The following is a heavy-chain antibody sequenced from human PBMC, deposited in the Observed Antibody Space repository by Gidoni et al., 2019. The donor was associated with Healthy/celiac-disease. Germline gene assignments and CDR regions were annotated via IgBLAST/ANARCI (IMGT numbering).Heavy chain of an antibody. V-gene: IGHV3-30*18. CDR2: ISYDGSNK. Sequence: QVQLVESGGGVVQPGRSTRLSCAASGFTFSSYGMHWVRQAPGKGLEWVAVISYDGSNKYYADSVKGRFTISRDNSKNTLYLQMNSLRAEDTAVYYCAKDLQPHSYGRLDYWGQGTLVTVSS. J-gene: IGHJ4*02. CDR3: AKDLQPHSYGRLDY. CDR1: GFTFSSYG. D-gene: IGHD5-18*01.